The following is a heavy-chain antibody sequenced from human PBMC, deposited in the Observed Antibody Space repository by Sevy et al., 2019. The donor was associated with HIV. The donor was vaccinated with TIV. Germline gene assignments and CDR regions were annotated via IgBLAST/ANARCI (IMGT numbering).Heavy chain of an antibody. CDR1: GFTFSSYA. Sequence: QLGGSLRLSCAASGFTFSSYAMSWVRQAPGKGLEWVSAISGSGGSTYYADSVKGRFTISRDNSKNTLYLQMNSLRAEDTAVYYCAKDTVFGSSSAYYYYYGMDVWGQGTTVTVSS. D-gene: IGHD6-6*01. J-gene: IGHJ6*02. CDR2: ISGSGGST. V-gene: IGHV3-23*01. CDR3: AKDTVFGSSSAYYYYYGMDV.